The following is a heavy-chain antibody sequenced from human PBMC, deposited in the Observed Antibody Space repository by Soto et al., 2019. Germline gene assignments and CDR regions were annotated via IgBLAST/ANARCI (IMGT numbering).Heavy chain of an antibody. V-gene: IGHV1-18*04. CDR3: ARGGWNDGPGPFDL. J-gene: IGHJ3*01. Sequence: QVQLVQSGTEVKTPGASVKVSCHASGYTFTNYGINWVRQAPGQGLEWMAWISAYNGKTHQAPVVQDRVTMTTDTSTRTAYMELTSLRSDDTAVYYCARGGWNDGPGPFDLWGQGTMVTVSS. D-gene: IGHD1-1*01. CDR2: ISAYNGKT. CDR1: GYTFTNYG.